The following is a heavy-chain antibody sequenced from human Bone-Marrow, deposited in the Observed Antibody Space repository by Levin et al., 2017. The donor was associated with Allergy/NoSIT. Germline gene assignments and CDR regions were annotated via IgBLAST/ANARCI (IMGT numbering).Heavy chain of an antibody. V-gene: IGHV3-11*01. D-gene: IGHD5-18*01. J-gene: IGHJ6*02. CDR3: ARDTAMVTGYYDYGMDV. CDR2: ISSSGSTI. CDR1: GFTFSDYY. Sequence: GGSLRLSCAASGFTFSDYYMSWIRQAPGKGLEWVSYISSSGSTIYYADSVKGRFTISRDNAKNSLYLQMNSLRAEDTAVYYCARDTAMVTGYYDYGMDVWGQGTTVTVSS.